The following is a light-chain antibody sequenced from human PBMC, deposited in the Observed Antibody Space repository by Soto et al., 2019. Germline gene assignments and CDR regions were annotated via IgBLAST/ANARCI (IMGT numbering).Light chain of an antibody. Sequence: DVVMTQSPLSLPVTLGQPASISCRSSQSLVHSDGNTYLNWFQQRPGQSPRRLISHVSDRDSGVPDSISGSGSGTDFTLIISRVEAEDVGVYYCMQGTHWPPTFGQGTKVDIK. CDR1: QSLVHSDGNTY. CDR3: MQGTHWPPT. V-gene: IGKV2-30*02. CDR2: HVS. J-gene: IGKJ1*01.